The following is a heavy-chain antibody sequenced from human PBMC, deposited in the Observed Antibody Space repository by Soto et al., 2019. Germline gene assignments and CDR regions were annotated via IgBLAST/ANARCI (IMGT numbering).Heavy chain of an antibody. CDR2: ISGSGGST. J-gene: IGHJ6*02. V-gene: IGHV3-23*01. Sequence: PGGSLRLSCAASGSTFSSYAISWVRQAPGKGLEWVSAISGSGGSTYYADSVKGRFTISRDNSKNTLYLQMNSLRAEDTAVYYCAKKFDDDGDYYSGMDVWCQGTTVTVSS. CDR3: AKKFDDDGDYYSGMDV. D-gene: IGHD2-8*01. CDR1: GSTFSSYA.